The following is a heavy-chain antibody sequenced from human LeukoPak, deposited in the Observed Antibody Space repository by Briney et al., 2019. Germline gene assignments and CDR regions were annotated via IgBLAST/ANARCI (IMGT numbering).Heavy chain of an antibody. CDR1: GFTFSSYA. Sequence: GGSLRLSCAASGFTFSSYAMHWVRQAPGKGLEYVSAISSNGGSTYYTNSVKGRFTISRDNSKNTLYLQMGSLRAEDMAVYYCARKGLELTAGYYMDVWGKGTTVTVSS. CDR3: ARKGLELTAGYYMDV. CDR2: ISSNGGST. V-gene: IGHV3-64*01. J-gene: IGHJ6*03. D-gene: IGHD3-10*01.